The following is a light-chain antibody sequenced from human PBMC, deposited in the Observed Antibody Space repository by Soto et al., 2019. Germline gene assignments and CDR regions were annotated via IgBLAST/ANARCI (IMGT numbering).Light chain of an antibody. Sequence: DIQMTQSPSSLSASVGDRVTITCRASQSISSYLNWYQQKPGKAPKLLIYAASSLQSGVPSRFSGSGSGTDFTLTISSLQLEDCATYYCQQSYSTPLTFGGGTKVEIK. CDR3: QQSYSTPLT. CDR1: QSISSY. CDR2: AAS. J-gene: IGKJ4*01. V-gene: IGKV1-39*01.